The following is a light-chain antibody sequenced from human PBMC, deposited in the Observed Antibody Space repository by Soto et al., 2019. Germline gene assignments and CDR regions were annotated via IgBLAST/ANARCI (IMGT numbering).Light chain of an antibody. CDR1: QSISSA. CDR3: QQRSNWLT. V-gene: IGKV3-11*01. CDR2: DAS. J-gene: IGKJ4*01. Sequence: EIVLTQSPATLSLSPGERATLSCRASQSISSALAWYQQRPGQPPRLLIYDASDRADGIPARFSGTRSGTDFTLTISSLEPEDFAVYYCQQRSNWLTFGGGIRVDIK.